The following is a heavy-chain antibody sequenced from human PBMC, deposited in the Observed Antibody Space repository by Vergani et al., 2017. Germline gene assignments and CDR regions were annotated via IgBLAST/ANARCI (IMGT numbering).Heavy chain of an antibody. J-gene: IGHJ4*02. CDR3: AKDGRRPCSNSCANFAN. CDR2: MHHSGGT. Sequence: QVQLQESGPGLVKPSETLSLTCNVSDYSISSNYYWGWIRQPPGKGLEWIGSMHHSGGTYYNPSLKSRVSISLDTSKNQVFLSLTSVTAADTAVYYCAKDGRRPCSNSCANFANWGQGILVTVSS. D-gene: IGHD6-13*01. CDR1: DYSISSNYY. V-gene: IGHV4-38-2*02.